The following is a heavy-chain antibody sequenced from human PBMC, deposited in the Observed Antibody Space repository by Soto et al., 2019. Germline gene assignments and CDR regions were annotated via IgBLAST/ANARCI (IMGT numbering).Heavy chain of an antibody. D-gene: IGHD3-3*01. V-gene: IGHV4-4*02. CDR1: GGSISSSNW. CDR3: ARADEYYDFWSGYYTGTRFDP. Sequence: QVQLQESGPGLVKPSGTLSLTCAVSGGSISSSNWWSWVRQPPGKGLEWIGEIYHSGSTNYNPSLKSRVTISVDKSKNQFSLKLSSVTAADTAVYYCARADEYYDFWSGYYTGTRFDPWGQGTLVTVSS. J-gene: IGHJ5*02. CDR2: IYHSGST.